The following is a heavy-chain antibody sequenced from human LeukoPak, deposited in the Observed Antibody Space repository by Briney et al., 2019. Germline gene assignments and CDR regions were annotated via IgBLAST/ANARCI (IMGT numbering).Heavy chain of an antibody. CDR3: ARGDLTGKFDY. CDR1: GVSISSGDYY. V-gene: IGHV4-30-4*01. Sequence: SETLSLTCTVSGVSISSGDYYWSWIRQPPGKGLEWIGYIYYSGSTYYNPSLKSRVTISVDTSKNQFSLKLSSVTAADTAVYYCARGDLTGKFDYWGQGTLVTVSS. D-gene: IGHD1-20*01. CDR2: IYYSGST. J-gene: IGHJ4*02.